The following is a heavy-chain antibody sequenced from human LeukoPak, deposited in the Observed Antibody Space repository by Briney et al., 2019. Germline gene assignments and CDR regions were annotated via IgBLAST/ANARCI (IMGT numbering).Heavy chain of an antibody. V-gene: IGHV3-64*01. CDR2: ISSNGGST. J-gene: IGHJ3*02. Sequence: GGSLRLSCAASGFTFSSYAMHWVRQAPGKGLEYVSAISSNGGSTYYANSVKGRFTISRDNSKNTLYLQMGSLRAEDMAVYYCARTTTVVTRGPSAGASDAFDIWGQGTMVTVSS. D-gene: IGHD4-23*01. CDR3: ARTTTVVTRGPSAGASDAFDI. CDR1: GFTFSSYA.